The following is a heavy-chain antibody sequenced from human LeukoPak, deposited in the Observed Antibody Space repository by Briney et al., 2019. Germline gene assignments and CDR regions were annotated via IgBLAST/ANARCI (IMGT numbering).Heavy chain of an antibody. CDR1: GGSFSVYY. J-gene: IGHJ4*02. Sequence: SETLSLTCAVYGGSFSVYYWSWIRQPPGKGLEWIGEINHSGSTNYNPSLKSRVTISVDTSKNQFSLNLSSVTAADTAVYYCARLEGGSYYDFDYWGQGTLVTVSS. CDR3: ARLEGGSYYDFDY. V-gene: IGHV4-34*01. D-gene: IGHD1-26*01. CDR2: INHSGST.